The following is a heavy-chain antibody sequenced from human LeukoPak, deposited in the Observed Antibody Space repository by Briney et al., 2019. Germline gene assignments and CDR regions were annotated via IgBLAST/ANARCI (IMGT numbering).Heavy chain of an antibody. Sequence: SETLSLTCTVSGGSIGSTAYYWGWIRQPPGKGLEWIGSIYYSGNTYYSPSLKSRVTISIDTSNNQFSLKLGSVTAADTAVYYCARRFYYDRSGYRFDYWGQGTLVTVSS. D-gene: IGHD3-22*01. CDR1: GGSIGSTAYY. CDR3: ARRFYYDRSGYRFDY. CDR2: IYYSGNT. J-gene: IGHJ4*02. V-gene: IGHV4-39*01.